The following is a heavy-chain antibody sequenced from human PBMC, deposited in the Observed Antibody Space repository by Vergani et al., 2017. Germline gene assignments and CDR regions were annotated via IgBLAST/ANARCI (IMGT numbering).Heavy chain of an antibody. CDR1: GGSISSYY. V-gene: IGHV4-4*07. CDR3: ARGEWELRDAEYFQH. CDR2: IYTSGST. D-gene: IGHD1-26*01. Sequence: QVQLQESGPGLVKPSETLSLTCTVSGGSISSYYWSWIRQPAGKGLEWIGRIYTSGSTNYNPSLKSRVTMSVATSKNQFSLKLSSVTAADTAVYYCARGEWELRDAEYFQHWGQGTLVTVSS. J-gene: IGHJ1*01.